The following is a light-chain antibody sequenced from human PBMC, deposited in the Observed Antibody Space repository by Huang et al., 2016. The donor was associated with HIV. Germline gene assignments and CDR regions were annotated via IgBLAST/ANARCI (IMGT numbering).Light chain of an antibody. Sequence: EIVLTQSPATLSLSPGERATLSCRASQGINRYLMWYQQKPGQAPRLLIEDASNRATGIPARCSGSGSGTDFSLTISSLEPEDFAVYYCQQRSNWPPYTFGQGTKVEIK. J-gene: IGKJ2*01. CDR1: QGINRY. CDR2: DAS. CDR3: QQRSNWPPYT. V-gene: IGKV3-11*01.